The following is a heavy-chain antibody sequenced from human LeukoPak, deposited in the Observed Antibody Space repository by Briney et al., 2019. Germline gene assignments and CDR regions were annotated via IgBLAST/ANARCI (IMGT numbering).Heavy chain of an antibody. V-gene: IGHV3-74*01. CDR1: GFIFRSYW. CDR2: IPSDGNST. J-gene: IGHJ3*02. D-gene: IGHD5-12*01. CDR3: ARGTGYAVLDI. Sequence: PGGSLSPSCAASGFIFRSYWMHWVRPPAGKGLVWVSRIPSDGNSTNYADSVKGRVTISRENAKNTLYPQRNSLRAEDTAVYYFARGTGYAVLDIWGQGTMVTVSS.